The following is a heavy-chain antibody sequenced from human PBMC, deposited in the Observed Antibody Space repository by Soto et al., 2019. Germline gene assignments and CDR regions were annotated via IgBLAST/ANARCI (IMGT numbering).Heavy chain of an antibody. CDR1: GFIFSSKG. J-gene: IGHJ5*01. CDR3: ASWFGGSLYDKSGNYDS. V-gene: IGHV3-30*03. Sequence: QVQLVESGGGVVQPGRSLRLTCAASGFIFSSKGMHWVRQAPGKGLEGVALVSNDGSRKYYADSVKGRFTISRDNSENPFDLQISILRPEDTDVYYCASWFGGSLYDKSGNYDSWGQGTLVTVSS. CDR2: VSNDGSRK. D-gene: IGHD3-10*01.